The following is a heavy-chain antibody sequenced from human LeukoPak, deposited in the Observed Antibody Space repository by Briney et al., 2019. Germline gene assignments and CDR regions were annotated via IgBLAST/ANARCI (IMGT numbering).Heavy chain of an antibody. CDR2: IKQDGSEK. CDR3: ARVGDYYGSGSYYTPFDY. CDR1: GFTFSSYW. D-gene: IGHD3-10*01. J-gene: IGHJ4*02. Sequence: GGSLRLSCAASGFTFSSYWMSWVRQAPGKGLEWVANIKQDGSEKYYVDSVKGRFTISRDNAKNSLYLQMNSLRAEDTAVYYCARVGDYYGSGSYYTPFDYWAREPWSPSPQ. V-gene: IGHV3-7*03.